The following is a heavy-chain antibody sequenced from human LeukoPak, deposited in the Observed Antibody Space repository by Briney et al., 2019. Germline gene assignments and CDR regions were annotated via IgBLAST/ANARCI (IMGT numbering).Heavy chain of an antibody. D-gene: IGHD3-22*01. Sequence: ASVKVSCKASGYTFTSYYMHWVRQAPGQGLEWMGIINPSGGSTSYAQKFQGRVTMTRDTSTSTVYMELSSLRSEDTAVYYCARDLEGYYDSSGADWFDPWGQGTLVTVSS. CDR1: GYTFTSYY. V-gene: IGHV1-46*01. CDR3: ARDLEGYYDSSGADWFDP. CDR2: INPSGGST. J-gene: IGHJ5*02.